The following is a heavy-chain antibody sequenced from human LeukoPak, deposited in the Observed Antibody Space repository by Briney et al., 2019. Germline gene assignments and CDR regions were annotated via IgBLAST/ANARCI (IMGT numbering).Heavy chain of an antibody. D-gene: IGHD2-21*02. CDR3: ARGVTGDLFGGPRYFDY. CDR1: GGSFSGYY. CDR2: INHSGST. J-gene: IGHJ4*02. Sequence: PSETLSLTCAVYGGSFSGYYWSWIRQPPGKGLEWIGEINHSGSTNYNPSLKSRVTISVDTSKNQFSLKLSSVTAADTAVYYCARGVTGDLFGGPRYFDYWGQGTLVTVSS. V-gene: IGHV4-34*01.